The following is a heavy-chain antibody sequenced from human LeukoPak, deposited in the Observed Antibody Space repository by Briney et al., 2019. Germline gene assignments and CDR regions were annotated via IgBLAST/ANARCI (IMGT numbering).Heavy chain of an antibody. CDR1: GFTFSSYW. CDR3: ARDAGSRDWLDP. CDR2: IKQDGSEK. D-gene: IGHD5-24*01. V-gene: IGHV3-7*01. J-gene: IGHJ5*02. Sequence: GGSLRLSCEASGFTFSSYWMTWVRQAPGKGLEWVANIKQDGSEKYYVDSVKGRFTISGDNAKNSLYLQMNSLRAEDTAVYYCARDAGSRDWLDPWGQGTLVTVSS.